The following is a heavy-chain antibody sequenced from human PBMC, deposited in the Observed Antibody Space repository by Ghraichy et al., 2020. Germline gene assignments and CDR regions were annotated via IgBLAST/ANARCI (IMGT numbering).Heavy chain of an antibody. J-gene: IGHJ4*02. V-gene: IGHV3-23*01. D-gene: IGHD6-19*01. CDR2: ISGSGGST. Sequence: LSLTCAASGFTFSSYAMTWVRQAPGKGLEWVSAISGSGGSTYYADSVKGRFTISRDNSKNTLYLQMNSLRAEDTAVYYCAKDRWAYSSGWFGSRPFDYWGQGTLVTVSS. CDR1: GFTFSSYA. CDR3: AKDRWAYSSGWFGSRPFDY.